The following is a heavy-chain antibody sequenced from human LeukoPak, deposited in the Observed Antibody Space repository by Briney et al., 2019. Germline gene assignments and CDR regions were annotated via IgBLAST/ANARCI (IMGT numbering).Heavy chain of an antibody. CDR1: GGSFSGYY. D-gene: IGHD1-1*01. J-gene: IGHJ5*02. CDR2: INYSGST. Sequence: SETLSLTCAVYGGSFSGYYWSWIRQPPGKGLEWIGEINYSGSTNYNPSPKSRGIITVDTSKNQSPLKLSTGTAADTAVYYCARRPRNYRTTGTTREWFDPWGQGTLVTVSS. CDR3: ARRPRNYRTTGTTREWFDP. V-gene: IGHV4-34*01.